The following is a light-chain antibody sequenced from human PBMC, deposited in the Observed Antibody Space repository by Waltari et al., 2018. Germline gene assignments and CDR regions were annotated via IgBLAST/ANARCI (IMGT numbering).Light chain of an antibody. CDR1: QYIKNW. Sequence: DIQLTQSPSTLSASVGTRVTITCRASQYIKNWLALYQQKPGKAPKILIYDASSLETGVPSKFSGSGSGTEFTLTISSLQPDDFATYYCQQYSGNPTFGGGTKVETK. CDR2: DAS. J-gene: IGKJ4*01. CDR3: QQYSGNPT. V-gene: IGKV1-5*01.